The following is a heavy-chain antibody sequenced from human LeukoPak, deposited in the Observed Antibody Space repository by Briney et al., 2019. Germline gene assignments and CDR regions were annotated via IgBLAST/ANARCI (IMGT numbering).Heavy chain of an antibody. CDR1: GGSISSYY. CDR3: ARHDYGGVNWFDP. J-gene: IGHJ5*02. D-gene: IGHD4-23*01. V-gene: IGHV4-4*07. CDR2: IYTSGTP. Sequence: SETLSLTCTVSGGSISSYYWSWIRQPAGKGLEWIGRIYTSGTPNYNPSLKSRVTMSLDTSKNQFSLKLSSVTAADTAVYYCARHDYGGVNWFDPWGQGSLVTVSS.